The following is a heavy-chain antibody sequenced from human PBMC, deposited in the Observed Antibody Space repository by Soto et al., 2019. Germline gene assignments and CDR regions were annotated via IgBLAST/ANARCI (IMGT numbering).Heavy chain of an antibody. V-gene: IGHV3-21*01. CDR1: GFTFSSYS. Sequence: GGSLRLSCAASGFTFSSYSMNWVRQAPGKGLEWVSSISSSSSYIYYADSVKGRFTISRDNAKNSLYLQMNSLRAEDTAVYYCARAPPTGYCSSTSCYLLLDYWGQGTLVTVSS. J-gene: IGHJ4*02. CDR3: ARAPPTGYCSSTSCYLLLDY. CDR2: ISSSSSYI. D-gene: IGHD2-2*01.